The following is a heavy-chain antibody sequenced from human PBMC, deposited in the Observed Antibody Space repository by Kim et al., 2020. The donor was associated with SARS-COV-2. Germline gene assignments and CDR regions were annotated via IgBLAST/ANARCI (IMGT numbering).Heavy chain of an antibody. CDR3: ARDVGYYYDSRGYFQH. CDR2: IYYSGST. D-gene: IGHD3-22*01. Sequence: SETLSLTCTVSGGSISSSSYYWGWIRQPPGKGLEWIGSIYYSGSTYYNPSLKSRVTISVDTSKNQFSLKLSSVTAADTAVYYCARDVGYYYDSRGYFQHWGQGTLVTVSS. V-gene: IGHV4-39*07. CDR1: GGSISSSSYY. J-gene: IGHJ1*01.